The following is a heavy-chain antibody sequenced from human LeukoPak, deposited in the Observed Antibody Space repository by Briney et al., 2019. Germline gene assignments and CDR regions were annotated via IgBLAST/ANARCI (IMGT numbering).Heavy chain of an antibody. Sequence: GESLQISCKGSGYSFTSYWIGWVRPLPGKGLEWMGIIYPGDSDTRYSPSFQGQVTISADKSISTAYLQWSSLKASDTAMYYCARHSELYSFDYWGQGTLVTVSS. CDR3: ARHSELYSFDY. V-gene: IGHV5-51*01. J-gene: IGHJ4*02. D-gene: IGHD1-26*01. CDR1: GYSFTSYW. CDR2: IYPGDSDT.